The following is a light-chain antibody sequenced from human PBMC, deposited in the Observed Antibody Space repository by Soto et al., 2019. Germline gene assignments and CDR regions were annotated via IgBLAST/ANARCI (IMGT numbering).Light chain of an antibody. CDR3: QQYNNWPGT. V-gene: IGKV3-15*01. CDR1: QSVSSN. CDR2: GAS. Sequence: EIVMTQSPATLSVSPGERANLSCRASQSVSSNLAWYQQKPGQGPRLLIYGASTRATGIPARFSGSGSGTEFTLTISSLQSEDFAVYYCQQYNNWPGTFGQGTKVEIK. J-gene: IGKJ1*01.